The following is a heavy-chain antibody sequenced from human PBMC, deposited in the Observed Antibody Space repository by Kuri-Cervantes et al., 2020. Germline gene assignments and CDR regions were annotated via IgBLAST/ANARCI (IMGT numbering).Heavy chain of an antibody. Sequence: AAVKVSCKASGGTFSGYAISWVRQAPGQGLEWMGWISAYNGNTNYAQKLQGRVTMTTDTSTSTAYMELRSLRSDDTAVYYCAVLGWGPRNWFDPWGQGTLVTVSS. J-gene: IGHJ5*02. CDR1: GGTFSGYA. CDR2: ISAYNGNT. CDR3: AVLGWGPRNWFDP. V-gene: IGHV1-18*01. D-gene: IGHD1-26*01.